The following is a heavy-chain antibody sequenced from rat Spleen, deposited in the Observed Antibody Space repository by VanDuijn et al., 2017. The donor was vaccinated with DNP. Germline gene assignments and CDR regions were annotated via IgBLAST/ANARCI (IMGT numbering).Heavy chain of an antibody. Sequence: EVQLQESGPGLVKPSQSLSLTCSVTGYSIPSNYWAWIRQFPGNKMEWMGYINYSGNTGHNPSLKSRISITRDTSKNQFFLQLNSVTTEDTATYYCARHRTIMPYYYAMDAWGQGASVTVSS. CDR1: GYSIPSNY. D-gene: IGHD1-5*01. V-gene: IGHV3-1*01. J-gene: IGHJ4*01. CDR2: INYSGNT. CDR3: ARHRTIMPYYYAMDA.